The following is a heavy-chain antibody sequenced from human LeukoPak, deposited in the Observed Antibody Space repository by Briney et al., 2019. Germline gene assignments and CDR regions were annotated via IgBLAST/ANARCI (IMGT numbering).Heavy chain of an antibody. J-gene: IGHJ5*02. V-gene: IGHV3-23*01. CDR1: GFTFSSYA. D-gene: IGHD2-2*01. CDR3: AKDRWSSTSMRWFDP. Sequence: GGSLRLSCAASGFTFSSYAMSWVRQAPGKGLEWVSAISGSGGSTYYADSVKGRFTISRDNSKNTLYLQMNSLRADDTAVYYCAKDRWSSTSMRWFDPWGQGTLVTVSS. CDR2: ISGSGGST.